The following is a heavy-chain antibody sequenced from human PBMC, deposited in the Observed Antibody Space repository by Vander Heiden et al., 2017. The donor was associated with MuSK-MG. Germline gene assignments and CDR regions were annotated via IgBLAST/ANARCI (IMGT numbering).Heavy chain of an antibody. Sequence: EVQLVESGGGLVQRGGSLRLSCAASGFTFSSYSMNWVRQAPGKGLEWVSYISSSSSTIYYADSVKGRFTISRDNAKNALYLQMSSMTEEDTAFYYCARDPQRRDGYNFDYWGQGTLVTVSS. CDR1: GFTFSSYS. D-gene: IGHD5-12*01. CDR3: ARDPQRRDGYNFDY. J-gene: IGHJ4*02. V-gene: IGHV3-48*02. CDR2: ISSSSSTI.